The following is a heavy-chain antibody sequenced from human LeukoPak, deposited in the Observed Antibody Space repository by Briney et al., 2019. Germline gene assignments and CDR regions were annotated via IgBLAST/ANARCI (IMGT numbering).Heavy chain of an antibody. CDR1: GGSFSGYY. CDR3: ARAQYSGSCFDY. Sequence: PSETLPLTCAVYGGSFSGYYWSWIRQPPGKGLEWIGEINHSGSTNYNPSLKSRVTISVDTSKNQFSLKLSSVTAADTAVYYCARAQYSGSCFDYWGQGALVTVSS. V-gene: IGHV4-34*01. CDR2: INHSGST. D-gene: IGHD1-26*01. J-gene: IGHJ4*02.